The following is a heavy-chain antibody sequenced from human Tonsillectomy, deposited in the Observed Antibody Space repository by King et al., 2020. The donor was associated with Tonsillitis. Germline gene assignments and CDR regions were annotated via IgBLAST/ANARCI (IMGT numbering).Heavy chain of an antibody. CDR2: IIPILGIT. CDR1: GGTFSSYG. Sequence: VQLVESGAEVKKPGSSVKVSCKASGGTFSSYGISWVRQAPGQGLEWMGRIIPILGITNYAQKFQGRVTITADKSTSTASMELSSLRSEDTAVYYCARDLWFGDSDASDIWGQGTMVTVSS. V-gene: IGHV1-69*09. CDR3: ARDLWFGDSDASDI. D-gene: IGHD3-10*01. J-gene: IGHJ3*02.